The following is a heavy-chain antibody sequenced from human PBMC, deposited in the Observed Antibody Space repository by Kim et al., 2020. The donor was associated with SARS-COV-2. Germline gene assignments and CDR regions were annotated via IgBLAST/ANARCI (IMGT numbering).Heavy chain of an antibody. D-gene: IGHD6-13*01. CDR3: ARANLWGSSWSRNDFDY. V-gene: IGHV7-4-1*02. CDR1: GYTFTSYA. J-gene: IGHJ4*02. CDR2: INTNTGNP. Sequence: ASVKVSCKASGYTFTSYAMNWVRQAPGQGLEWMGWINTNTGNPTYAQGFTGRFVFSLDTSVSTAYLQISSLKAEDTAVYYCARANLWGSSWSRNDFDYWGQGTLVTVSS.